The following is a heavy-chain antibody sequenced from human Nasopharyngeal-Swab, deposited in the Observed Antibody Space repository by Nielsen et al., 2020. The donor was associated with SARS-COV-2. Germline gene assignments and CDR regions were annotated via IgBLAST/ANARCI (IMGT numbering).Heavy chain of an antibody. J-gene: IGHJ6*02. D-gene: IGHD3-3*01. CDR3: ARGQPYYDFWSGYSYYYYYGMDV. V-gene: IGHV3-69-1*01. Sequence: WIRQPPGKGLEWVSSTSSSSYIYYADSVKGRFTISRDNAKNSLYLQMNSLRAEDTAVYYCARGQPYYDFWSGYSYYYYYGMDVWGQGTTVTVSS. CDR2: TSSSSYI.